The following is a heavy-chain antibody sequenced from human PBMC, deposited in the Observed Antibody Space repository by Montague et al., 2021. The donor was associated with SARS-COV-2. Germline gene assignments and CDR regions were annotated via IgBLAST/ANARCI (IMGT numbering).Heavy chain of an antibody. D-gene: IGHD5-24*01. CDR1: GGSINNSY. J-gene: IGHJ5*02. CDR2: IYYRGST. CDR3: AREDRWNWFDP. Sequence: SETLSLTCTVSGGSINNSYWSWIRQPPGKGLEWIGYIYYRGSTNYNPSPETRVIISVDPAKNQFSLKVSSVTAADTAVYYCAREDRWNWFDPWGQGTLVIVSS. V-gene: IGHV4-59*12.